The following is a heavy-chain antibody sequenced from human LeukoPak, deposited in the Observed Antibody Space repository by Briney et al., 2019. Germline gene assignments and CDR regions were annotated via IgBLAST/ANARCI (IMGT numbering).Heavy chain of an antibody. J-gene: IGHJ5*02. CDR3: ARTTVTICFDP. Sequence: GGSLRLSCAASGFTFSSSWMHWVRQAPGKGLVWVSVINGDGSSTAYADSVKGRFTISRDNAKNTLYLQMNSLRAEDTAVYYCARTTVTICFDPWGQGTLVTVPS. CDR1: GFTFSSSW. V-gene: IGHV3-74*01. CDR2: INGDGSST. D-gene: IGHD4-17*01.